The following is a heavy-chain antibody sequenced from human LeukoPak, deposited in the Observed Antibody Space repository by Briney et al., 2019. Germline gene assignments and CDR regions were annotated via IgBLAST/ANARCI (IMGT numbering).Heavy chain of an antibody. J-gene: IGHJ4*02. V-gene: IGHV3-30*18. CDR3: AKALRTGTPPFDY. Sequence: GSLRLSCAASGFTFSSYGMHWVRQAPGKGLEWVAVISYDGSNKYYADSVRGRFTISRDNSKNTLYLQMNSLRAEDTAVYYCAKALRTGTPPFDYWGQGTLVTVSS. D-gene: IGHD1-1*01. CDR1: GFTFSSYG. CDR2: ISYDGSNK.